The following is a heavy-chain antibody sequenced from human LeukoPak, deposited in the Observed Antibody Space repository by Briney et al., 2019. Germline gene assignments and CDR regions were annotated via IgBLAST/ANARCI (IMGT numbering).Heavy chain of an antibody. Sequence: PGGSLRLSCAAPGFTFSSYGMHWVRQAPGKGLEWVAVIWYDGSNKYYADSVKGRFTISRDNSKYPLYVQMNSLRAEDTAVYYCAREIQTAMVTNYYYGMDVWGQGTTVTVSS. CDR2: IWYDGSNK. V-gene: IGHV3-33*01. J-gene: IGHJ6*02. D-gene: IGHD5-18*01. CDR1: GFTFSSYG. CDR3: AREIQTAMVTNYYYGMDV.